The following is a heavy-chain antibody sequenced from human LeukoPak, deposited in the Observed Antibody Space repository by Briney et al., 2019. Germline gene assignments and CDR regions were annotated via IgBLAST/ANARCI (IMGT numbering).Heavy chain of an antibody. Sequence: SETLFLTCTVSGGSISSSSYYWGWIRQPPGKGLEWIGSIYYSGSTYYNPSLKSRVTISVDTSKNQFSLKLSSVTAADTAVYYCARGAPIDYWGQGTLVTVSS. V-gene: IGHV4-39*07. J-gene: IGHJ4*02. CDR2: IYYSGST. CDR1: GGSISSSSYY. CDR3: ARGAPIDY.